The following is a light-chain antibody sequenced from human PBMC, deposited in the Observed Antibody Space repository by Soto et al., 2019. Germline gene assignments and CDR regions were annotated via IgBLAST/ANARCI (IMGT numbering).Light chain of an antibody. CDR3: QQRKNWSPIT. J-gene: IGKJ5*01. CDR1: QNVDKY. CDR2: DSS. Sequence: EVVLTQSPGTLSLSPGETATLSCRASQNVDKYLAWYQQSPGQPPRLLIFDSSNRTPGLPVRFSGSGAGTVFTLTIVSREPEDSSVYYCQQRKNWSPITFGQGTRLEIK. V-gene: IGKV3-11*01.